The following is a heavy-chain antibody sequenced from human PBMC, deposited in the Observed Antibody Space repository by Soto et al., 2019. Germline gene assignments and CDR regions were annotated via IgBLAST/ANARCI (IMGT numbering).Heavy chain of an antibody. D-gene: IGHD3-16*01. CDR3: ASLHEDRGDFDY. CDR2: IWYDGSNK. J-gene: IGHJ4*02. CDR1: GFTFSSYG. V-gene: IGHV3-33*01. Sequence: QVQLVESGGGVVQPGRSLRLSCAASGFTFSSYGMHWVRQAPGKGLEWVAVIWYDGSNKYYADSVKGRFTISRDNSKNTLYLQMNSLRAEDKAVYYGASLHEDRGDFDYWGQGTLVTVSS.